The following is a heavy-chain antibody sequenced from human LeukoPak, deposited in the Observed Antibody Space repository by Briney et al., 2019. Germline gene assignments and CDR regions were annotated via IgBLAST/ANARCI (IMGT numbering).Heavy chain of an antibody. J-gene: IGHJ4*02. CDR3: ARRWYPDY. D-gene: IGHD4-23*01. CDR1: GFIFSSYW. V-gene: IGHV3-7*01. Sequence: GGCLRLSCAASGFIFSSYWMNWVRQAPGKGLEWVANIRQDGSEKYYVDSVKGRFTISRDNAKNSLYLQMNSLRAEDTAVYYCARRWYPDYWGQGTLVTVSS. CDR2: IRQDGSEK.